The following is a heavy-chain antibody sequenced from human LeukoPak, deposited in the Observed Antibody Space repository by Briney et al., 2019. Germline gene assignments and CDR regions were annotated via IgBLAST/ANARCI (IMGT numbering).Heavy chain of an antibody. J-gene: IGHJ4*02. V-gene: IGHV3-30*02. CDR1: GFTFSSYG. CDR3: AKDTTSAYGFDY. D-gene: IGHD1-1*01. CDR2: IRYDGSNK. Sequence: PGGSLRLSCAASGFTFSSYGMYWVRQAPGKGLEWVAFIRYDGSNKYYADSVKGRFTISRGNSKNTLYLQMNSLRAEDTAVYYCAKDTTSAYGFDYWGQGTLVTVSS.